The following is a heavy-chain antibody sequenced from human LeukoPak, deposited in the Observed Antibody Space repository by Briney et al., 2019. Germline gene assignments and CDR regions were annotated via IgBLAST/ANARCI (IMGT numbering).Heavy chain of an antibody. Sequence: GGSLRLSCAASGFTFSSYSMNWVRQAPGKGLEWVSYISSSSNTIYYADSVKGRFTISRDNAKNSLYLQMNSLRAEDTAVYYCAKEARGITDYWGQGTLVTVSS. D-gene: IGHD3-10*01. CDR3: AKEARGITDY. V-gene: IGHV3-48*01. J-gene: IGHJ4*02. CDR2: ISSSSNTI. CDR1: GFTFSSYS.